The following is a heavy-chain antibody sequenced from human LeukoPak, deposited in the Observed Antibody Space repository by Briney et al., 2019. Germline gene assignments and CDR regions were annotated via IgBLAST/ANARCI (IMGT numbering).Heavy chain of an antibody. CDR1: GFTFDDYA. Sequence: SGRSLRLSCAASGFTFDDYAMHWVRQAPGKGLDWVSGISWNSGSIGYADSVKGRFTISRDNAKNSLFLQMNSLRAEDMALYYCAKDECSSSSCSIDYWGQGTLVTVSS. J-gene: IGHJ4*02. D-gene: IGHD2-2*01. CDR2: ISWNSGSI. CDR3: AKDECSSSSCSIDY. V-gene: IGHV3-9*03.